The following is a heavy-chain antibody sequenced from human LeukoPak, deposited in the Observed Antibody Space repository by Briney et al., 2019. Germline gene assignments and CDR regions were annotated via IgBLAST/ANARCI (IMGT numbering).Heavy chain of an antibody. CDR3: AKDVQRAQWFGELPH. V-gene: IGHV3-33*06. CDR1: GFTFSSYG. D-gene: IGHD3-10*01. CDR2: IWYDGSNK. J-gene: IGHJ4*02. Sequence: VRSLRRSRAASGFTFSSYGMHWVRHGPGKRLARAAGIWYDGSNKYSADSVKGRFTISRDNSKNTLYLQMNSLRAEDTAVYYCAKDVQRAQWFGELPHWGQGTLVTVSS.